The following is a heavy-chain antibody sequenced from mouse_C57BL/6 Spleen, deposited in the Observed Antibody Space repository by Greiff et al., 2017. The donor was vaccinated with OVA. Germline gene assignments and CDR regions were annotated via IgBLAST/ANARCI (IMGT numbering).Heavy chain of an antibody. D-gene: IGHD3-1*01. V-gene: IGHV5-4*01. J-gene: IGHJ2*01. CDR3: ARDKTRGGLDYFDY. Sequence: EVMLVESGGGLVKPGGSLKLSCAASGFTFSSYAMSWVRQTPEKRLEWVATISDGGSYTYYPDNVKGRFTISRDNAKNNLYLQMSHLKSEDTAMYYCARDKTRGGLDYFDYWGQGTTLTVSS. CDR2: ISDGGSYT. CDR1: GFTFSSYA.